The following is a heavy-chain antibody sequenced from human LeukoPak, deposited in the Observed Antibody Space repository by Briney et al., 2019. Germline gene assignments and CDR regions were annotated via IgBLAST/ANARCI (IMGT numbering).Heavy chain of an antibody. Sequence: SETLSLTCTASGCTMSSYYWSWIRQPAGKGLEWIGRMYTDGSTNYNPFLNSRVTTSVDTSKKHFSLRLNSVTTADTTAYYCVTYDQKLACDNWGQGTGVSVSS. CDR2: MYTDGST. CDR3: VTYDQKLACDN. CDR1: GCTMSSYY. V-gene: IGHV4-4*07. J-gene: IGHJ4*02. D-gene: IGHD6-13*01.